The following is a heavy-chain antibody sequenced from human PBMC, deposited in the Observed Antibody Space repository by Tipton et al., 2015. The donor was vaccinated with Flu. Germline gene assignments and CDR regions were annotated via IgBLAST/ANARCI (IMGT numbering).Heavy chain of an antibody. CDR1: GGSISTSY. Sequence: TLSLTCTVSGGSISTSYWSWIRQPAGKGLEWIGRISTSGSTNYNASFESRVTLSRDTSKNHISLRLTSATAADTALYYCARDLRGYSGYTGGDAFDMWGRGIMVFVSS. J-gene: IGHJ3*02. CDR3: ARDLRGYSGYTGGDAFDM. D-gene: IGHD5-12*01. CDR2: ISTSGST. V-gene: IGHV4-4*07.